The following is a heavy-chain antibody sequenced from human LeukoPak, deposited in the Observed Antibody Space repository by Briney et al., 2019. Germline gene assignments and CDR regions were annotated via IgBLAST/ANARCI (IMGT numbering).Heavy chain of an antibody. D-gene: IGHD3-9*01. J-gene: IGHJ4*02. V-gene: IGHV1-2*02. Sequence: ASVKVSCRASGYTFTDYYLHWVRQAPGQGLEWMGWINADSGDTHYAQKFHGRVTMTRDTSISTAYMELNWLRSDDTAVYYCARVMAYSDILTGYYFDYWGQGTMVTVSS. CDR3: ARVMAYSDILTGYYFDY. CDR1: GYTFTDYY. CDR2: INADSGDT.